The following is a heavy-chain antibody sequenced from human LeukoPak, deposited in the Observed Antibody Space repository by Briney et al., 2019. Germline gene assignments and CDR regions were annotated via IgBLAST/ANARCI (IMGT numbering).Heavy chain of an antibody. CDR2: IYPDGSDT. D-gene: IGHD4-23*01. CDR3: ARRSYGGKDFDY. J-gene: IGHJ4*02. Sequence: GESLKISCKGSGYSFTSYWIAWVRQMPGKGLEWMGIIYPDGSDTRYSPSFQGQVTISADKSISTGYLQWRSLKASDTAMYYCARRSYGGKDFDYWGQGALVTVSS. CDR1: GYSFTSYW. V-gene: IGHV5-51*01.